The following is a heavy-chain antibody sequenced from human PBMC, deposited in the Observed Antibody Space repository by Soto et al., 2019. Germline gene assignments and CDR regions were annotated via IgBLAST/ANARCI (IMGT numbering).Heavy chain of an antibody. CDR1: GGTFSSYA. CDR3: ARDRPHSSGWYFYFDY. J-gene: IGHJ4*02. V-gene: IGHV1-69*13. Sequence: ASVKVSCKASGGTFSSYAISWVRQAPGQGLEWMGGIIPIFGTANYAQKFQGRVTITADESTSTAYMELSSLRSEDTAVYYCARDRPHSSGWYFYFDYWGQGTLVTVSS. CDR2: IIPIFGTA. D-gene: IGHD6-19*01.